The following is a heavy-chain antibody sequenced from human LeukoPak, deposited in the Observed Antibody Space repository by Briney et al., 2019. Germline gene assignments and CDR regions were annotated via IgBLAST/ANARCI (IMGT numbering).Heavy chain of an antibody. CDR3: ATADLSSYYYDSSGYYFGY. CDR1: GYTLTELS. J-gene: IGHJ4*02. V-gene: IGHV1-24*01. Sequence: ASVKVSCKVSGYTLTELSMHWVRQAPGKGLEWMGGFDPEDGETIYAQKFQGRVTMTEDTSTDTAYMELSSLRSEDTAVYYCATADLSSYYYDSSGYYFGYWGQGTLVTVSS. CDR2: FDPEDGET. D-gene: IGHD3-22*01.